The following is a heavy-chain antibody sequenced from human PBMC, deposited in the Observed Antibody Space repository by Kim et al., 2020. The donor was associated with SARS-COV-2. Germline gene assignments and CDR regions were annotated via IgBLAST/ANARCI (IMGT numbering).Heavy chain of an antibody. CDR3: ARGEAFDP. Sequence: SVKVSCKSSGGTFSSYAISWVRQAPGQGLEWMGRIIPILGIANYAQKFQGRVTITADKSTSTAYMELSSLRSEDTAVYYCARGEAFDPWGQGTLVTVSS. CDR2: IIPILGIA. CDR1: GGTFSSYA. D-gene: IGHD1-26*01. J-gene: IGHJ5*02. V-gene: IGHV1-69*04.